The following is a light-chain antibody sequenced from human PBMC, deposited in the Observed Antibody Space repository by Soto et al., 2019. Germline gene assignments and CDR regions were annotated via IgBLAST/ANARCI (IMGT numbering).Light chain of an antibody. CDR2: EVS. J-gene: IGLJ3*02. CDR1: SSDVGGYNY. CDR3: SSYTSSSTRV. Sequence: QSVLTQPASVSGSPGQSITISCTGTSSDVGGYNYVSWYQQHPGKAPKLMIYEVSNRPSGVSNRFSGSKSGNTASLTISGLQDEDEADYCCSSYTSSSTRVFGGGTKVTVL. V-gene: IGLV2-14*01.